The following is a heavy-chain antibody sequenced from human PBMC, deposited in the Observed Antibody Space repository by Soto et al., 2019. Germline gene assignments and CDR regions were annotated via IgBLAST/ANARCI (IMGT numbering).Heavy chain of an antibody. V-gene: IGHV3-30-3*01. J-gene: IGHJ4*02. Sequence: PGGSLRLSCAASGFAFGDYAMHWVRQAPGKGLDWLATISFDATRKYYAGSVKGRFTISRDNSKNTLYLQMNSLRPEDTADYYCARVEPEGACSGENCPLGYWGQGTLVTVSS. CDR3: ARVEPEGACSGENCPLGY. D-gene: IGHD2-15*01. CDR2: ISFDATRK. CDR1: GFAFGDYA.